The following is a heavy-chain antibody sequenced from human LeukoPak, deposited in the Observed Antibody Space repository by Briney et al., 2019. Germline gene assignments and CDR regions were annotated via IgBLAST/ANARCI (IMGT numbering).Heavy chain of an antibody. V-gene: IGHV4-61*01. CDR2: MFYSEST. CDR3: ARDRGSSPDYFDY. Sequence: SETLSLTCSVSGASVSDGNYYWSWIRQPPGKGLEWIGYMFYSESTKYNPSLKSRVTISLDTSKNQFSLKLSSVTAADTAVYYCARDRGSSPDYFDYWGQGTLVTVSS. J-gene: IGHJ4*02. CDR1: GASVSDGNYY. D-gene: IGHD6-6*01.